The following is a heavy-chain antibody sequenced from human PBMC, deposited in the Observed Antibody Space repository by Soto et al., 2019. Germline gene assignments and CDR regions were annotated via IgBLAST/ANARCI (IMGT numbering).Heavy chain of an antibody. Sequence: EASVKVSCKAPGDTFTSYYLNWVRQAPGQGLEWMGVINPHGSSTKYAQKFQGRITMTRDTSRSTVYMELSSLRSDDTAIYYCARSSGGNFGIXIEGYHWFDPXXXGTLV. CDR2: INPHGSST. V-gene: IGHV1-46*01. J-gene: IGHJ5*02. CDR1: GDTFTSYY. D-gene: IGHD3-3*01. CDR3: ARSSGGNFGIXIEGYHWFDP.